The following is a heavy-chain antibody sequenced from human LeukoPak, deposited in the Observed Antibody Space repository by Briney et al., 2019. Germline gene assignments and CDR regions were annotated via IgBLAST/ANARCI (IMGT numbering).Heavy chain of an antibody. CDR3: ASTTYYYDSSGYSFDY. CDR1: GFTFSSYA. V-gene: IGHV3-23*01. D-gene: IGHD3-22*01. J-gene: IGHJ4*02. CDR2: ISGSGGST. Sequence: GGSLRLSCAGSGFTFSSYAMSWVRQAPGKGLEWVSAISGSGGSTYYADSVKGRFTISRDNSKSTLYLQMNSLRAEDTAVYYCASTTYYYDSSGYSFDYWGQGTLVTVSS.